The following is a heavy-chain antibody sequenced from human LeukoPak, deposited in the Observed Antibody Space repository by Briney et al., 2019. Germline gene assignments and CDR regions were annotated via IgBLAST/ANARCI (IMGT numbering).Heavy chain of an antibody. CDR2: ISAYNGNT. CDR1: GYTFTSYG. CDR3: AREVDTMVRGVTYYFDY. Sequence: ASVKVSCKASGYTFTSYGISWVRQAPGQGLEWMGWISAYNGNTNYAQKLQGRVTMTTDTSTSTAYMELRSLRSDDTAVYYCAREVDTMVRGVTYYFDYWGQGTLVSVSS. V-gene: IGHV1-18*01. J-gene: IGHJ4*02. D-gene: IGHD3-10*01.